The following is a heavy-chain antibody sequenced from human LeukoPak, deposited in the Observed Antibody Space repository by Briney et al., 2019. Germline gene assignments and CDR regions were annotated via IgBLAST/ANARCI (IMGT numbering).Heavy chain of an antibody. D-gene: IGHD5-12*01. Sequence: PGRSLRLSCAASGFTLKTYSMHWVRQAPGKGLEWISYISSSSTTIFYADSVNGRFTISRDNSKNSLYLQMNSLRPDDTAVYYCVNSQWLLLDYFDSWGQGTLVTVSS. CDR1: GFTLKTYS. J-gene: IGHJ4*02. CDR3: VNSQWLLLDYFDS. V-gene: IGHV3-48*04. CDR2: ISSSSTTI.